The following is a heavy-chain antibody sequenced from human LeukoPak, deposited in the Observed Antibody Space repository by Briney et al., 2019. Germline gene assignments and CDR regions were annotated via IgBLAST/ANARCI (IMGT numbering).Heavy chain of an antibody. D-gene: IGHD2-21*02. Sequence: PGGSLRLSCAASGFTVSSNYMSWVRQAPGKGLEWVSVIYSGGSTYYADSVKGRFTISRDNSKNTLYLQMNSLRAEDTAVYYCARDLYCGGDCYSDDAFDIWGQGTMVTVSS. V-gene: IGHV3-66*01. CDR1: GFTVSSNY. CDR3: ARDLYCGGDCYSDDAFDI. J-gene: IGHJ3*02. CDR2: IYSGGST.